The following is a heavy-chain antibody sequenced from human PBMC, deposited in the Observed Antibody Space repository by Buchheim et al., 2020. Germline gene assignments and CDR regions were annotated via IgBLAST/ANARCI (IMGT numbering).Heavy chain of an antibody. V-gene: IGHV4-30-2*01. CDR1: GGSVSSDGYS. CDR2: IHHSGGT. CDR3: ARGGTVPYYYYGMDV. J-gene: IGHJ6*02. D-gene: IGHD4-17*01. Sequence: QLQLRESGSGLMKPSQTLSLTCTVSGGSVSSDGYSWSWIRQPPGKGLEWIGYIHHSGGTDYNPSLKRRVTISVDSVKNQFSRKLTSVTAADTAVYYCARGGTVPYYYYGMDVWGQGTT.